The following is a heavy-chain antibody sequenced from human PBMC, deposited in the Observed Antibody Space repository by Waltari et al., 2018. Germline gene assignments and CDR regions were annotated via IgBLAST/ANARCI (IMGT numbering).Heavy chain of an antibody. CDR1: GGSISSYS. D-gene: IGHD2-2*01. Sequence: QVQLQESGPGLVKPSETLSLTCTVSGGSISSYSWRWIRQPAGKGLEWIGRIYTSGSTNYNPSLKSRVTMSVDTSKNQFSLKLSSVTAADTAVYYCARDPVVVPAAPSDAFDIWGQGTMVTVSS. CDR3: ARDPVVVPAAPSDAFDI. V-gene: IGHV4-4*07. J-gene: IGHJ3*02. CDR2: IYTSGST.